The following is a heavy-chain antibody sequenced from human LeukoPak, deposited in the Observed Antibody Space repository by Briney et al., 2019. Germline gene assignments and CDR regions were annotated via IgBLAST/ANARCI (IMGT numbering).Heavy chain of an antibody. J-gene: IGHJ4*02. Sequence: SETLSLTCTVSGHSISSYYWGSIRRTAPKGLERIGRIYTRGSTNYNPSLKSRVTMSVDTSKNQFSLNLNSVAAADTAVYYCARGISSSWYPYFDYWGQGTLVTVSS. D-gene: IGHD6-13*01. CDR3: ARGISSSWYPYFDY. V-gene: IGHV4-4*07. CDR1: GHSISSYY. CDR2: IYTRGST.